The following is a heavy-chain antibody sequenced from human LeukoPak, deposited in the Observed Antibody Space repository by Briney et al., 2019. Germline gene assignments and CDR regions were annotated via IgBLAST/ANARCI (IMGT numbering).Heavy chain of an antibody. J-gene: IGHJ6*02. CDR1: GGSISSSSYY. V-gene: IGHV4-39*07. CDR3: ARVGGSGSSPYYYYGMDV. CDR2: IYYSGST. D-gene: IGHD3-10*01. Sequence: SETLSLTCTVSGGSISSSSYYWGWIRQPPGKGLEWIGSIYYSGSTYYNPSLKSRVTIPVDTSKNQFSLKLSSVTAADTAVYYCARVGGSGSSPYYYYGMDVWGQGTTVTVSS.